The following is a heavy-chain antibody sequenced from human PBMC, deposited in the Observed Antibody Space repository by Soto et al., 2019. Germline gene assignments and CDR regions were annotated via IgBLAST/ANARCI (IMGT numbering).Heavy chain of an antibody. CDR3: AKCITALGPIDY. V-gene: IGHV4-4*02. CDR2: TYHSGST. D-gene: IGHD6-6*01. J-gene: IGHJ4*02. Sequence: QVQLQESGPGLVKPSGTLSLTCAVSGGSISSGNWWSWVRQPPGKGLAWIGETYHSGSTNYNPSLKSRVTISLDKSKNQSSLKLSSVTAADTAVYYCAKCITALGPIDYWGQGTLVTVSS. CDR1: GGSISSGNW.